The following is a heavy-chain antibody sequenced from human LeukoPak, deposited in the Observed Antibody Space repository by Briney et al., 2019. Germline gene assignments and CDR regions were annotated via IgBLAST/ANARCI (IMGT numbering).Heavy chain of an antibody. Sequence: GGSLRLSCAASGFTFSIYSMNWVRQAPGKGLEWVSSISSSSSYIYYADSVKGRFTISRDNAKNSLYLQMNSLRAEDTAVYYCAREGTVTLGFAFDIWGQGTMVTVSS. CDR3: AREGTVTLGFAFDI. CDR1: GFTFSIYS. CDR2: ISSSSSYI. J-gene: IGHJ3*02. D-gene: IGHD4-17*01. V-gene: IGHV3-21*01.